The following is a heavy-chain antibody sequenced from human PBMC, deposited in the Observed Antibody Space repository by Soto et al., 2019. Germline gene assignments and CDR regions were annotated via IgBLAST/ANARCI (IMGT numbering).Heavy chain of an antibody. J-gene: IGHJ6*02. Sequence: QVQLVESGGGVVQPGRSLRLSCAASGFTFSSYAMHWVRQAPGKGLEWVAVISYDGSNKYYADSVKGRFTISRDNSKNTRYLQMNSLRAEDTAVYYCARDRRYYDILTGYSYYYYGIDVWGQGTTVTVSS. CDR2: ISYDGSNK. V-gene: IGHV3-30-3*01. D-gene: IGHD3-9*01. CDR1: GFTFSSYA. CDR3: ARDRRYYDILTGYSYYYYGIDV.